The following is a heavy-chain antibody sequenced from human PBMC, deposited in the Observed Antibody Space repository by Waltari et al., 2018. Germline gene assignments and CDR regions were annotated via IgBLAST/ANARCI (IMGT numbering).Heavy chain of an antibody. J-gene: IGHJ4*02. CDR3: ARRGYCSGGSCFRGLGSFDY. Sequence: EVQLLESGGGLVQPGGSLRLSCAAAGFTFSSYAMSWVRQAPGKGVEWVPAISGSGGSTYYADAVKGRFTISRDNSKNTLYLQMNSLRAEDTAVYYCARRGYCSGGSCFRGLGSFDYWGQGTLVTVSS. CDR2: ISGSGGST. D-gene: IGHD2-15*01. CDR1: GFTFSSYA. V-gene: IGHV3-23*01.